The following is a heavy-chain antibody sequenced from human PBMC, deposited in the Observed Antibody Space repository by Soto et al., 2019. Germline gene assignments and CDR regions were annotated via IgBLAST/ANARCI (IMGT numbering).Heavy chain of an antibody. D-gene: IGHD6-13*01. Sequence: ASVKVSCKASGYTFTSYGISWVRQAPGQGLEWMGWISAYNGNTNYAQKLQGRVTMTTDTSTSTAYMELSSLRSEDTAVYYCARDPLPRYSSSWYEGNWFDPWGQGTLVTVSS. CDR1: GYTFTSYG. CDR2: ISAYNGNT. V-gene: IGHV1-18*01. J-gene: IGHJ5*02. CDR3: ARDPLPRYSSSWYEGNWFDP.